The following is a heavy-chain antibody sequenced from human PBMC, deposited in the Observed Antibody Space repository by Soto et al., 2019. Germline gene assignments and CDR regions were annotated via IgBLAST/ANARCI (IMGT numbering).Heavy chain of an antibody. J-gene: IGHJ6*02. Sequence: QVQLVESGGGVVQPGRSLRLSCAASGFTFSSYGMHWVRQAPGKGLEWVAVIWYDGSNKYYADSVKGRFTISRDNSKNTLYLQMTSLRAEDTAVYYCARAKYSYRLDYGMDVWGQGTTVTVSS. V-gene: IGHV3-33*01. CDR3: ARAKYSYRLDYGMDV. D-gene: IGHD5-18*01. CDR1: GFTFSSYG. CDR2: IWYDGSNK.